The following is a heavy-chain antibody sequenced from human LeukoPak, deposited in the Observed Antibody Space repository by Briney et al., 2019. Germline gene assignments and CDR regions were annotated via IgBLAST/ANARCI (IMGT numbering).Heavy chain of an antibody. D-gene: IGHD3-22*01. CDR2: IYYSGST. J-gene: IGHJ4*02. CDR3: ARETLHYDSSGYYDY. Sequence: SETLSLTCTVSGGSISSGDYYWSWIRQPPGKGLEWIGYIYYSGSTYYNPSLKGRVTISVDTSKNQFSLKLSPVTAADTAVYYCARETLHYDSSGYYDYWGQGTLVTVSS. CDR1: GGSISSGDYY. V-gene: IGHV4-30-4*01.